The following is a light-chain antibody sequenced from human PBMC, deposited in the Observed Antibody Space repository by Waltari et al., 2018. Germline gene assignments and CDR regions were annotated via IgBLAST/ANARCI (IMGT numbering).Light chain of an antibody. CDR2: LGS. Sequence: DIVMTQSPLSLPVTPGEPASMSCRSSQSLLHSNGNNYLVWYLQKPGQSPQLLIFLGSTRASGVPDRFSGSGSGTDFTLKISRVEAEDVGVYYCMQSLQTPGTFGPGTKVDIK. V-gene: IGKV2-28*01. CDR1: QSLLHSNGNNY. CDR3: MQSLQTPGT. J-gene: IGKJ3*01.